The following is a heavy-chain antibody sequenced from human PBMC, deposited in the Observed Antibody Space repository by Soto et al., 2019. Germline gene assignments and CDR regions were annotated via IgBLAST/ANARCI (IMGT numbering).Heavy chain of an antibody. CDR2: IIPIFGTA. Sequence: QVQLVQSGAEVKKPGSSVKVSCKASGGTFSSYAISWVRQAPGQGLEWMGGIIPIFGTANYAQKFQGRATITADKSTSAAYMELSSLRSEDTAVYYCASGRGITGTTSSLVDYWGQGTLVTVSS. CDR1: GGTFSSYA. V-gene: IGHV1-69*06. CDR3: ASGRGITGTTSSLVDY. J-gene: IGHJ4*02. D-gene: IGHD1-20*01.